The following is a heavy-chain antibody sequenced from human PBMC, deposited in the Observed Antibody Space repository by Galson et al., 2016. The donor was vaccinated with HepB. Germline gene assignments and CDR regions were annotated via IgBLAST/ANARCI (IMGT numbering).Heavy chain of an antibody. D-gene: IGHD2-15*01. J-gene: IGHJ3*02. Sequence: ETLSLTCAVYPGSFRGYYWTWIRQPPGKGLEWIGEINHSGGTNYNPSLKSRVTISVDTPKNQFSLNLNSVTAADTAVYYCARQRIQSGGNCCDAFDIWGQGAMVTVSS. CDR2: INHSGGT. CDR3: ARQRIQSGGNCCDAFDI. V-gene: IGHV4-34*01. CDR1: PGSFRGYY.